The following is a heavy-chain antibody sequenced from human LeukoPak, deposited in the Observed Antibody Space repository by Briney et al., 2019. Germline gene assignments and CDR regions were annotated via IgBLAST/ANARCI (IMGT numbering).Heavy chain of an antibody. D-gene: IGHD3/OR15-3a*01. CDR3: AKDWTGTKPFDL. CDR1: GFTFSTYS. CDR2: ISSNGGST. J-gene: IGHJ2*01. Sequence: GGSLRLSCAASGFTFSTYSMNWVRQAPGKGLEYVSAISSNGGSTYYADSVKGRFTISRDNSKNTLYLQMNSLRAEDTAVYYCAKDWTGTKPFDLWGRGTLVTVSS. V-gene: IGHV3-64*02.